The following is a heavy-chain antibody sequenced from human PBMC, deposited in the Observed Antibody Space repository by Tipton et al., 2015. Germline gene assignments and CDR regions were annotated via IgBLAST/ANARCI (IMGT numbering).Heavy chain of an antibody. CDR3: ARGRFGDLPYFDS. J-gene: IGHJ4*02. D-gene: IGHD3-10*01. CDR2: INSDGSST. CDR1: GFTFSIYW. Sequence: GSLRLSCAASGFTFSIYWMHWVRQAPGKGLVWVSRINSDGSSTNYADSVKGRFTISRDNAKSSLYLQMNSLRAEDSAIYYCARGRFGDLPYFDSWGQGTLVTVSS. V-gene: IGHV3-74*01.